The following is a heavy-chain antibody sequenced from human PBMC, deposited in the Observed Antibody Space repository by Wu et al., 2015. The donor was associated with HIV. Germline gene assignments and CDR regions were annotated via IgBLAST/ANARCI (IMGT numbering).Heavy chain of an antibody. CDR2: INPNSGGT. D-gene: IGHD3-22*01. CDR3: ARERDDSSGSWFDP. J-gene: IGHJ5*02. V-gene: IGHV1-2*02. Sequence: VKRPGASVKVSCKAYGYTFTGYYMHWVRQAPGQGLEWMGWINPNSGGTNYAQKFQGRVTMTRDTSISTAYMELSRLRSDDTAVYYRARERDDSSGSWFDPWGQGTLVTVSS. CDR1: GYTFTGYY.